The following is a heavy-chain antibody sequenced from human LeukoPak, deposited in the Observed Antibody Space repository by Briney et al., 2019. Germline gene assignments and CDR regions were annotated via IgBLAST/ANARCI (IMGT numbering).Heavy chain of an antibody. V-gene: IGHV4-34*01. Sequence: SDTLSLTCAVYGGPFSGYYGIWMRQPRGKALVWIGDINHRGSPKYNPSLKRRVHISVVTSKNQFSLKLSSVTAAGTAVYYCARGSYYDSSGYYEEVVDYWGRGPLVTVSS. CDR2: INHRGSP. D-gene: IGHD3-22*01. J-gene: IGHJ4*02. CDR3: ARGSYYDSSGYYEEVVDY. CDR1: GGPFSGYY.